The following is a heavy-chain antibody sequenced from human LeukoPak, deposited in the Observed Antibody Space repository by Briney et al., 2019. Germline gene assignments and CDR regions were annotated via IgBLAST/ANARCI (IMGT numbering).Heavy chain of an antibody. V-gene: IGHV3-9*01. CDR3: AKDLVPAANIYYGMDV. D-gene: IGHD2-2*01. CDR1: GFTFDDYA. CDR2: ISWSSGSI. J-gene: IGHJ6*02. Sequence: GGSLRLSCAASGFTFDDYAMHWVRQAPGKGLEWVSGISWSSGSIGYADSVKGRFTISRDNAKNSLYLQMNSLRAEDTALYYCAKDLVPAANIYYGMDVWGQGTTVTVSS.